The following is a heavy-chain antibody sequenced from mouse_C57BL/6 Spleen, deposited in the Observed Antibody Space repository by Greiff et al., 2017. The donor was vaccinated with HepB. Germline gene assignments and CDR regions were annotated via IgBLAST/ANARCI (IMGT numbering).Heavy chain of an antibody. Sequence: VQLQQSGAELAKPGASVKLSCKASGYTFTSYWMHWVKQRPGQGLEWIGYINPSSGYTKYNQKFKDKATLTADISSSTAYMQLSSLTYEDSAVYYCARYHYYGSSYAYFDYWGQGTTLTVSS. V-gene: IGHV1-7*01. CDR1: GYTFTSYW. D-gene: IGHD1-1*01. CDR3: ARYHYYGSSYAYFDY. CDR2: INPSSGYT. J-gene: IGHJ2*01.